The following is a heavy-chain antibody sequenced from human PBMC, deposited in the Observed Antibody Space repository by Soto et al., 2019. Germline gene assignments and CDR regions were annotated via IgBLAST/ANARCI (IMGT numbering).Heavy chain of an antibody. CDR2: ITRGGSSI. Sequence: EVQLVESGGGLVQPGGSLRLSCAASGFSLSDYWMHWVRQAPGEGLVWLSRITRGGSSINYAHSVKGRFTISRDNAKNTLYLPVNSLRGEDTAVYYCARGANGYYYFDYWGQGTLVTVSS. J-gene: IGHJ4*02. D-gene: IGHD5-18*01. CDR3: ARGANGYYYFDY. CDR1: GFSLSDYW. V-gene: IGHV3-74*01.